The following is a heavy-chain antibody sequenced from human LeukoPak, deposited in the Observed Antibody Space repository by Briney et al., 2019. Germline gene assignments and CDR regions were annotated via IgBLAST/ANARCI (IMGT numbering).Heavy chain of an antibody. CDR2: IIPIFGTA. D-gene: IGHD6-6*01. CDR1: GGTFNSYA. J-gene: IGHJ6*02. V-gene: IGHV1-69*13. CDR3: ARDTGTARLSYYYYGMDV. Sequence: SVKVSCKASGGTFNSYAITWVRQAPGQGLEWMGGIIPIFGTANYAQKFQGRVTITADESTSTAYMELSSLRSEDTAVYYCARDTGTARLSYYYYGMDVWGQGTTVTVSS.